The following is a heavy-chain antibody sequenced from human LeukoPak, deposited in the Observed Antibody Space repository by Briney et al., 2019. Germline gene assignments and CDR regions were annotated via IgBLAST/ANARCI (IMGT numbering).Heavy chain of an antibody. Sequence: EPSETLSLTCTVSGASISSYYWSWIRQPPGKGLEWIGYIYYSGSTNYNPSLKSRATISVDTSKNQFSLKLSSVTAADTAVYYCARVPYYDILTGTNYGMDVWGQGTTVTVSS. J-gene: IGHJ6*02. D-gene: IGHD3-9*01. CDR1: GASISSYY. CDR3: ARVPYYDILTGTNYGMDV. V-gene: IGHV4-59*01. CDR2: IYYSGST.